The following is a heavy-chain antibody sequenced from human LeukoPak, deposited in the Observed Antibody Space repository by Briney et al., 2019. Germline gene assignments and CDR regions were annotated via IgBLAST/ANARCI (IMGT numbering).Heavy chain of an antibody. J-gene: IGHJ4*02. V-gene: IGHV4-4*07. Sequence: PSETLSLTCTVSGASMSNSFWSWLRQPAGKGLEWIGRIYSSGRTNYNPSLKSRVTLSMDTSNNQFSLKLTSVTAADTALYYCARAPAGCGGTCSFDYWGQGTLVTVSS. CDR2: IYSSGRT. CDR1: GASMSNSF. D-gene: IGHD2-15*01. CDR3: ARAPAGCGGTCSFDY.